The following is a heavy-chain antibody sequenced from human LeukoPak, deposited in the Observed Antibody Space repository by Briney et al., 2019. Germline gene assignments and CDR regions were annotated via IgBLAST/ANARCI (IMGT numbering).Heavy chain of an antibody. Sequence: SETLSLTCTVSGGSISSSSYHWGWSRQPPGKGLEWIGSIYYSGSTYYNPSLKSRVTISVDTSKNQFSLKLSSVTAADTAVYYCARGYPMTTQRTSSNWFDPWGQGTLVTVSS. CDR1: GGSISSSSYH. V-gene: IGHV4-39*01. J-gene: IGHJ5*02. CDR2: IYYSGST. CDR3: ARGYPMTTQRTSSNWFDP. D-gene: IGHD4-17*01.